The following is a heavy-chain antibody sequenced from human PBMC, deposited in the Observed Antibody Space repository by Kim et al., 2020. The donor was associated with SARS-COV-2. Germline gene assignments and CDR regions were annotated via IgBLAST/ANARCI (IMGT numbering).Heavy chain of an antibody. D-gene: IGHD2-15*01. J-gene: IGHJ4*02. V-gene: IGHV4-39*01. Sequence: LKRRVTISVDTSKNQFSLKLSSVTAADTAVYYCARHFTRLLTDPYYFDYWGQGTLVTVSS. CDR3: ARHFTRLLTDPYYFDY.